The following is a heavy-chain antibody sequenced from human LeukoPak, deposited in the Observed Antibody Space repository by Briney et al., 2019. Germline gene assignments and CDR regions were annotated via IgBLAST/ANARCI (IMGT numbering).Heavy chain of an antibody. D-gene: IGHD2-8*02. CDR1: GGSINNYY. CDR2: IFYSGST. V-gene: IGHV4-59*08. CDR3: ARLSRGAAGGGFDY. J-gene: IGHJ4*02. Sequence: PSETLSLTCTVSGGSINNYYWSWIRQPPGKGLEWIAYIFYSGSTNYNPSLKSRVTISVDTSKNQFSLKLSSVTAADTAVYYCARLSRGAAGGGFDYWGQGTLVTVSS.